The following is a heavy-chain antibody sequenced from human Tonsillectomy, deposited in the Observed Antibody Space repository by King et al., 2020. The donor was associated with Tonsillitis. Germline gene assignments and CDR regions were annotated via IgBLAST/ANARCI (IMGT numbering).Heavy chain of an antibody. D-gene: IGHD4-17*01. V-gene: IGHV4-38-2*02. CDR1: GYSISSGYY. J-gene: IGHJ6*02. CDR3: ARDSRAERDYGDYGYYYYYGMDV. Sequence: VQLQESGPGLVKPSETLSLTCTVSGYSISSGYYWGWIRQPPGKGLEWIGSIYHSGSTYYNPSLKSRVTISVDTSKNQFSLKLSSVTAADTAVYYCARDSRAERDYGDYGYYYYYGMDVWGQGTTVTVSS. CDR2: IYHSGST.